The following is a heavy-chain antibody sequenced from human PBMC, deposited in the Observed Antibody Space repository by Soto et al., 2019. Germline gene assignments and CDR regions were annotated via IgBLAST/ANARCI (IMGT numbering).Heavy chain of an antibody. CDR2: INAGNGNT. D-gene: IGHD3-10*01. CDR3: ERDLYYYGAGSCDY. CDR1: GYTFTSYA. J-gene: IGHJ4*02. Sequence: QVQLVQSGAEVKKPGASVKVSCKASGYTFTSYAMHWVRQAPVQRLEGMGWINAGNGNTKYSQKFQVRVNITRDTSASTAYMEMSSLRSEDTAVYYCERDLYYYGAGSCDYWGQGTLVTVSS. V-gene: IGHV1-3*01.